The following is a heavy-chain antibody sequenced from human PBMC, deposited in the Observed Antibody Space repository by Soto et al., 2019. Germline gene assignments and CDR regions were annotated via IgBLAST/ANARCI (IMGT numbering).Heavy chain of an antibody. D-gene: IGHD3-22*01. CDR3: ATGIVVVTDY. V-gene: IGHV3-30*03. CDR2: ISYDGSNK. CDR1: GFTFSSYG. J-gene: IGHJ4*02. Sequence: GGSLRLSCAASGFTFSSYGMHWVRQAPGKGLEWVAVISYDGSNKYYADSVKGRFTISRDNSKNTLYLQMNSLRAEDTAVYYCATGIVVVTDYCGQVTLVTVSS.